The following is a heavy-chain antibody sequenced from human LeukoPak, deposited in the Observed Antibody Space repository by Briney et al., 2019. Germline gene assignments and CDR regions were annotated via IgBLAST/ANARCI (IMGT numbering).Heavy chain of an antibody. D-gene: IGHD4-23*01. CDR2: INTDGSST. Sequence: GGSLRLSCAASGFTFSSYWMHWVRHAPGKGLVWVSRINTDGSSTTYADSVKGRFTISRDNAKNTLCLQMNSLRAEDTAVYYCARDPVLDDYGGNSPYWGQGTLVTVSS. CDR3: ARDPVLDDYGGNSPY. J-gene: IGHJ4*02. CDR1: GFTFSSYW. V-gene: IGHV3-74*01.